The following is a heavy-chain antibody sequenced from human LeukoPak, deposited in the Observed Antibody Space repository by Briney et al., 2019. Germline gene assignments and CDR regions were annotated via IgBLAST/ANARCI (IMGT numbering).Heavy chain of an antibody. V-gene: IGHV3-21*04. J-gene: IGHJ6*03. CDR1: GFTFTGYT. D-gene: IGHD1-1*01. CDR3: AKGGGGTNYYYMDV. CDR2: ISSSSSYI. Sequence: PGGSLRLSCTTSGFTFTGYTMNWVRQAPGKGLEWVSSISSSSSYIYYAVSVKGRFTISRDNAKNSLYLQMNSLRAEDMALYYCAKGGGGTNYYYMDVWGKGTTVTVSS.